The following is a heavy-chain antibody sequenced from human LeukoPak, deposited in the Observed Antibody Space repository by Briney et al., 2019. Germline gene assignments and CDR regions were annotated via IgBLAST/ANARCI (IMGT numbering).Heavy chain of an antibody. D-gene: IGHD1-26*01. CDR2: ISGSGGST. V-gene: IGHV3-23*01. J-gene: IGHJ3*02. CDR3: AKQSKVFSLGHDAFDI. CDR1: GFTFSSYA. Sequence: GGSLRLSCAASGFTFSSYAMSWVRQAPGKGLEWVSAISGSGGSTYYADSVKGRFTISRDNSKNTLYLQMNSLRAEDTAVYYCAKQSKVFSLGHDAFDIWGQGTMVTVSS.